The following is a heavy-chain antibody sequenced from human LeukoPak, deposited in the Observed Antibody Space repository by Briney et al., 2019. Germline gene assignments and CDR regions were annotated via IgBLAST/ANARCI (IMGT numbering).Heavy chain of an antibody. CDR3: ARAYYDILTGYENFDY. CDR1: GYTFTGYY. D-gene: IGHD3-9*01. V-gene: IGHV1-2*02. CDR2: INPNSGGT. J-gene: IGHJ4*02. Sequence: ASVKVSCKASGYTFTGYYMHWVRLAPGQGLEWMGCINPNSGGTNYAQKFQGRVTMTRDTSISTAYMELSRLRSDDTAVYYCARAYYDILTGYENFDYWGQGTLVTVSS.